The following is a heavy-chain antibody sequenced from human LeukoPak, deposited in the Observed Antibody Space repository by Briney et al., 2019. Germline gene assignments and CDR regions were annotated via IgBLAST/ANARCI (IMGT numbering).Heavy chain of an antibody. CDR1: GGTFSSYT. V-gene: IGHV1-69*04. CDR3: ARDEGPYSNHIDY. CDR2: IIPILGIA. D-gene: IGHD4-11*01. J-gene: IGHJ4*02. Sequence: SVKVSCKASGGTFSSYTISWVRQAPGQGLEWMGRIIPILGIANYARKFQGRVTITADKSTSTAYMELSSLRSEDTAVYYCARDEGPYSNHIDYWGQGTLVTVSS.